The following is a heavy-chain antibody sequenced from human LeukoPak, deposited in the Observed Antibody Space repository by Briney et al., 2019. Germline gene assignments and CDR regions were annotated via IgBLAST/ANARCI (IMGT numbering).Heavy chain of an antibody. J-gene: IGHJ3*02. CDR3: TAENFLYAFDI. CDR1: EFSFKNYW. D-gene: IGHD1-7*01. CDR2: IKRKNDLGTT. V-gene: IGHV3-15*01. Sequence: GGSLRLSCAASEFSFKNYWMSWVRQAPGKGLEWVGRIKRKNDLGTTDYAAPVKARFTISRDDSKNTLYLQMNSLKTEDTAVYYCTAENFLYAFDIWGQGTMVTVSS.